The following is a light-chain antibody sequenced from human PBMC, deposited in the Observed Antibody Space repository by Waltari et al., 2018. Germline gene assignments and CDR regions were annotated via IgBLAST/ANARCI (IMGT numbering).Light chain of an antibody. J-gene: IGKJ4*01. Sequence: EIVLTQSPATLSLSPGERASLSCRASQSVSRDLAWSQQKPGQAPRVLIFDAFIRATGTPARFSGSGSGTDFTLTISSLEPEDFAVYYCQQRRDWPLTFGGGTKVEIK. CDR1: QSVSRD. CDR3: QQRRDWPLT. V-gene: IGKV3-11*01. CDR2: DAF.